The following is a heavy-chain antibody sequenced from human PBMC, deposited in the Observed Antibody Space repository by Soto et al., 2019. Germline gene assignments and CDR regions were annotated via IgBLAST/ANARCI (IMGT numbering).Heavy chain of an antibody. CDR3: AKSVTTVTTPLDY. CDR2: ISYDGSNK. Sequence: QVQLVESGGGVVQPGGSLRLSCAASGFTFSSYGMHWVRQAPGKGLEWVAVISYDGSNKYYADSVKGRFTISRDNSKNTLYLQMNSLRAEDTAVYYCAKSVTTVTTPLDYWGQGTLVTVSS. V-gene: IGHV3-30*18. D-gene: IGHD4-17*01. CDR1: GFTFSSYG. J-gene: IGHJ4*02.